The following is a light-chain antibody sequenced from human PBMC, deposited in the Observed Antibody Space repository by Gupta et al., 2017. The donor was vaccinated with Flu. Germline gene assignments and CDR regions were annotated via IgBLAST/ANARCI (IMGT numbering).Light chain of an antibody. J-gene: IGKJ1*01. CDR1: QGIRND. V-gene: IGKV1-6*01. CDR2: GAS. CDR3: LQDYNYPRT. Sequence: AIQMTQSPSSLFASVGDRVTITCRASQGIRNDLGWYQQKPGKAPKLLISGASTLQSGVPSRFSGSGSGTDFTLTISSLQPEDFATYYCLQDYNYPRTFGQGTKVEIK.